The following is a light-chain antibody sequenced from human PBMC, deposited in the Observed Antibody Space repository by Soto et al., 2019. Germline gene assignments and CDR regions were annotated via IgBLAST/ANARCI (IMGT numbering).Light chain of an antibody. CDR2: DAS. CDR3: QQRSNWPSIT. J-gene: IGKJ5*01. CDR1: QSVTSNY. Sequence: EIVLTQAPGTLSLSPGERATLSCRASQSVTSNYLAWFQQKPGQAPRLLIYDASNRATGIPARFSGSGSGTDFTLTISSLEPEDFAVYHCQQRSNWPSITFGQGTRLEIK. V-gene: IGKV3-11*01.